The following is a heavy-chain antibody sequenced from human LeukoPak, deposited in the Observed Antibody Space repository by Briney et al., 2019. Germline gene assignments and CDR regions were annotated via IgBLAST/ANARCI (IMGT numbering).Heavy chain of an antibody. Sequence: GGSPRLSCTASGFTFGDYAMSWFRQAPGKGLEWVGFIRSKAYGGTTEYAASVEGRFTISRDDSKSIAYLQMNSLKTEDTAVYYCTRDKDYDFWSGYYTYYYYYMDVWGKGTTVTVSS. J-gene: IGHJ6*03. D-gene: IGHD3-3*01. CDR3: TRDKDYDFWSGYYTYYYYYMDV. CDR2: IRSKAYGGTT. V-gene: IGHV3-49*03. CDR1: GFTFGDYA.